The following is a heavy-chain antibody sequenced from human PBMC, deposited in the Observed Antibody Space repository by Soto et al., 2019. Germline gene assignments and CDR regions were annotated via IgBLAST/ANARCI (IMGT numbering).Heavy chain of an antibody. CDR3: ARDESRDDYSGYDYYYYYGMDV. CDR1: GFTFSSYA. D-gene: IGHD5-12*01. CDR2: ISYDGSNK. V-gene: IGHV3-30*04. Sequence: GGSLRLSCAASGFTFSSYAMHWVRRAPGKGLEWVAVISYDGSNKYYADSVKGRFTISRDNSKNTLYLQMNSLRAEDTAVYYCARDESRDDYSGYDYYYYYGMDVWGQGTTVTVSS. J-gene: IGHJ6*02.